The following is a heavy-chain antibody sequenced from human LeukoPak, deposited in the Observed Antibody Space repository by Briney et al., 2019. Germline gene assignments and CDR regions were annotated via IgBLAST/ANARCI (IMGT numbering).Heavy chain of an antibody. CDR2: IYHDGST. D-gene: IGHD3-16*02. Sequence: SETLSLTCAVSTYSISDGYYWGWIRQPPGKRLEWIGNIYHDGSTYYNPSLKSRVIVSVDTSKNQFFLTLTSVTGADTAVYYCARGNRRNDYVWASYRYSGDVFDIWGQGTIVTVSS. CDR3: ARGNRRNDYVWASYRYSGDVFDI. J-gene: IGHJ3*02. CDR1: TYSISDGYY. V-gene: IGHV4-38-2*01.